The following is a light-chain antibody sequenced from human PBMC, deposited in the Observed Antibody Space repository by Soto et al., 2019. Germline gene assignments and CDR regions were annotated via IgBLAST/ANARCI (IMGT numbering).Light chain of an antibody. CDR3: QQGQDWPHT. CDR1: QNINSN. Sequence: EIVMTQYPATLSVSPGERATLSCRASQNINSNLVWYQQKPGQAPRLLIYGASTRATVISARFSGRGSGTSFTLTISGLQSEDCAVYYCQQGQDWPHTFGQGTKLELK. CDR2: GAS. V-gene: IGKV3-15*01. J-gene: IGKJ2*01.